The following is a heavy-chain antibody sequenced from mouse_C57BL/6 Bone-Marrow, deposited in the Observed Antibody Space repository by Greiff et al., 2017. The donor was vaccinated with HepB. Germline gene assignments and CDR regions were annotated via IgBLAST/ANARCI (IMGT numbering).Heavy chain of an antibody. V-gene: IGHV1-58*01. Sequence: VQLQQSGAELVRPGSSVKMSCKTSGYTFTSYGINWVKQRPGQGLEWIGYIYIGNGYTEDNEKFKGKATLTSDTSSSTSYMRLSSLTSEDSAIYFCARGAVTTYWYFDVWGTGTTVTVSS. J-gene: IGHJ1*03. CDR2: IYIGNGYT. CDR3: ARGAVTTYWYFDV. D-gene: IGHD2-2*01. CDR1: GYTFTSYG.